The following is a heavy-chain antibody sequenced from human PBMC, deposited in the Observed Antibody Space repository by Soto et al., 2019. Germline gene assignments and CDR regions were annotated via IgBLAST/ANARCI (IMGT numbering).Heavy chain of an antibody. J-gene: IGHJ4*02. CDR2: ISSSSSHT. D-gene: IGHD5-18*01. V-gene: IGHV3-11*05. CDR3: ARDRDTYGHGFFDY. Sequence: PAGSLRLSCAASGFTFSDFYMTWIRQAQGKGLEWVSHISSSSSHTNYADSVKGRFTVSRDNANNSLYLEMNNLRADGTAVYFCARDRDTYGHGFFDYWGQGTLVTVSS. CDR1: GFTFSDFY.